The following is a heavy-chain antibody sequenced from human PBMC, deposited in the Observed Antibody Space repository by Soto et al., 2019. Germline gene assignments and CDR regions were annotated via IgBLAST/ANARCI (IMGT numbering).Heavy chain of an antibody. D-gene: IGHD3-3*01. Sequence: PGESLKISCKGSGYSFTSYWIGWMRQMPGKGLEWMGIIYPGDSDTRYSPSCQGQVTISADKSISTAYLQWSSLKASDTAMYYCARQRFLEDPADRYYYYYGMDVWCQGTTVTVSS. CDR1: GYSFTSYW. CDR3: ARQRFLEDPADRYYYYYGMDV. CDR2: IYPGDSDT. V-gene: IGHV5-51*01. J-gene: IGHJ6*02.